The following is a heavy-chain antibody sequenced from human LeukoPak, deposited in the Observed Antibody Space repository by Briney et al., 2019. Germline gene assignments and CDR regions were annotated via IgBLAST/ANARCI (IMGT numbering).Heavy chain of an antibody. CDR1: GYIFTSHY. CDR3: ATYSYGSVDP. J-gene: IGHJ5*02. V-gene: IGHV1-46*01. Sequence: PGASVKVSCKASGYIFTSHYMHWMRRAPGQGLEWMGMINPSGGSTVYAQKFQGRVTMTRDTSTSTVDMELSSLRSEDTAMYYCATYSYGSVDPWGQGTLVTVPS. CDR2: INPSGGST. D-gene: IGHD5-18*01.